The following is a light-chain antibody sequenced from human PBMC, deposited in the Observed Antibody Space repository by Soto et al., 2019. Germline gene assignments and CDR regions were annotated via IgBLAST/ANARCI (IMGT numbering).Light chain of an antibody. CDR2: GAS. J-gene: IGKJ1*01. CDR1: QSVSSSY. CDR3: QQYDNSPWT. Sequence: EIVLTQSPGTLSLSPGEGATLSCRASQSVSSSYLAWYQQQPGQAPRLLIYGASSRATGIPDRFSGGGSGTDFTLTISRLEPEDFAVYYCQQYDNSPWTFGQGTKVEIK. V-gene: IGKV3-20*01.